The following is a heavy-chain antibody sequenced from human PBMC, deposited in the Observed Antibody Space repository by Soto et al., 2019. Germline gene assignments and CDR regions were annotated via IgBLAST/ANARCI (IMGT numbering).Heavy chain of an antibody. Sequence: QLQLQESGSGLVKPSQTLSLTCAVSGGSISSGGYSWSWIRQPPGKGLEWIGYIYHSGSTYYNPSLKSRVTISVDRSKNQFSLKMSSVIAADTAVYYCARALTTVTYNWFDPWGQGSLVTVSS. CDR2: IYHSGST. D-gene: IGHD4-17*01. CDR1: GGSISSGGYS. V-gene: IGHV4-30-2*01. CDR3: ARALTTVTYNWFDP. J-gene: IGHJ5*02.